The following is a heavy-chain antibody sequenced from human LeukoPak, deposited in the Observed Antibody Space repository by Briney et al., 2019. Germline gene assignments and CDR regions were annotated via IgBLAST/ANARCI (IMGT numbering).Heavy chain of an antibody. CDR2: VYYSGRT. V-gene: IGHV4-59*02. J-gene: IGHJ3*02. CDR1: GASVSNYD. CDR3: ARRGGNPLGAFDI. D-gene: IGHD4-23*01. Sequence: SETLSLSCTVSGASVSNYDWSWIRQPPGKGLEWIGYVYYSGRTNYNPSLESRVTISVDTSKNQFSLKLTSVTAADTAMYYCARRGGNPLGAFDIWGQGTMVTVSS.